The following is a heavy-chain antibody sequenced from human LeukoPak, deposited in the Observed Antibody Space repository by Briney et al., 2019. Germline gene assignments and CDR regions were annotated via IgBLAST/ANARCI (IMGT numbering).Heavy chain of an antibody. V-gene: IGHV4-31*03. CDR2: IYYSGST. CDR1: GGSISSGGYY. CDR3: ARVYSGSPHFDY. Sequence: SQTLSLTCTVSGGSISSGGYYWSWIRQHPGKGLEWIGYIYYSGSTYYNPSLKSRVTISVDTSKNQSSLKLSSVTAADTAVYYCARVYSGSPHFDYWGQGTLVTVSS. J-gene: IGHJ4*02. D-gene: IGHD1-26*01.